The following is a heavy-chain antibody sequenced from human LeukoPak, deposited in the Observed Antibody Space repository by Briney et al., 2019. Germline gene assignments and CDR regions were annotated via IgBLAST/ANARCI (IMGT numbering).Heavy chain of an antibody. CDR3: ARGLSAYCNSTSCYDAFDI. D-gene: IGHD2-2*01. Sequence: AAPVKVSCKASGYTFTSYDINWVRQATGQGLEWMGWMNPNSGNTGYAQKFQGRVTITRNTSMGTAYMELSSLRSEDTAMYYCARGLSAYCNSTSCYDAFDIWGQGTMVTVSS. CDR2: MNPNSGNT. V-gene: IGHV1-8*03. CDR1: GYTFTSYD. J-gene: IGHJ3*02.